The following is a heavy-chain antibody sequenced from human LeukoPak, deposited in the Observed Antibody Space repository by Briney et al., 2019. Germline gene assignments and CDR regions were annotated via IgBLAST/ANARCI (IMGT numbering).Heavy chain of an antibody. Sequence: PSETLSLTCTVSGASISSRGTYWGWIRQPPGKGLEWIGTVRYTGRTYYNPSLKSRVTISADMSKNQFSVKLNSVTAADTAVYYCARQGRRMGYDFWSGYRHFDYWGQGTLVTVSS. D-gene: IGHD3-3*01. V-gene: IGHV4-39*01. CDR3: ARQGRRMGYDFWSGYRHFDY. CDR1: GASISSRGTY. J-gene: IGHJ4*02. CDR2: VRYTGRT.